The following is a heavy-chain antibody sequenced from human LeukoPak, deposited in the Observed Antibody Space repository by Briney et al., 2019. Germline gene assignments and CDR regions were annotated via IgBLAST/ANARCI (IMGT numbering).Heavy chain of an antibody. CDR3: ARDPRGRSGFDY. V-gene: IGHV1-18*01. CDR2: ISAYNGNT. D-gene: IGHD3-10*01. CDR1: GYTFTSYG. J-gene: IGHJ4*02. Sequence: ASVKVSCKASGYTFTSYGISWVRQAPGQGLEWMGWISAYNGNTNYAKKLQGRVTITTDTSTSTAYMELRSLRYDDTAVYYCARDPRGRSGFDYWGQGTLVTVSS.